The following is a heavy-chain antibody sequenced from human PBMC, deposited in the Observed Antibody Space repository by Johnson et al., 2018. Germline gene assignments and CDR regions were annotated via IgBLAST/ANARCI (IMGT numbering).Heavy chain of an antibody. CDR1: GFAFEDYA. CDR2: INWNSDSV. V-gene: IGHV3-9*01. J-gene: IGHJ3*02. D-gene: IGHD2-15*01. CDR3: AKDMVVRILGCTSSVDAFDI. Sequence: EVQLVESGGGLVRPGRSLRLSCAASGFAFEDYAMQWVRQAPGKGLEWVSGINWNSDSVAYADSVKGRFTISRDNAKNSLHLQMNSLRAEDTALYYCAKDMVVRILGCTSSVDAFDIWGQGTMVTVSS.